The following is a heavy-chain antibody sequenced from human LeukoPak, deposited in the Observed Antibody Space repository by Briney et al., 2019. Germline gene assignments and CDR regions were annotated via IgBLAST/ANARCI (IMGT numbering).Heavy chain of an antibody. CDR2: FSGSGGST. Sequence: GGSLRLSCAASGFTFSSYAMSWVRQAPGKGLECISGFSGSGGSTYYADSVKGRFTISRDNSKNTLYLQMNSLRAEDTAVYYCARDSWSEYYDSSGYYYLEHWGQGTLVTVSS. D-gene: IGHD3-22*01. CDR3: ARDSWSEYYDSSGYYYLEH. V-gene: IGHV3-23*01. CDR1: GFTFSSYA. J-gene: IGHJ4*02.